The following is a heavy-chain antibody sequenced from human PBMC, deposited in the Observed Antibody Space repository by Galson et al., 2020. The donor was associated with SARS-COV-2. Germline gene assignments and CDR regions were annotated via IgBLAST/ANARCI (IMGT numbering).Heavy chain of an antibody. Sequence: ETSETLSLTCTVSGGSISSNTDYWGWIRQPPGKGLEWIGSIDNRGSIYNNPYLTSRVTISVDTSKNQFFLKLSSVTAADTAMYYCARQCNYDYVWGTLGWFDPWGQGTLVTVSS. CDR2: IDNRGSI. CDR3: ARQCNYDYVWGTLGWFDP. V-gene: IGHV4-39*01. D-gene: IGHD3-16*01. CDR1: GGSISSNTDY. J-gene: IGHJ5*02.